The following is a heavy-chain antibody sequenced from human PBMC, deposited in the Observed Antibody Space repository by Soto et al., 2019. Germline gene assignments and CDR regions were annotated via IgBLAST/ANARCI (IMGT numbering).Heavy chain of an antibody. D-gene: IGHD6-19*01. Sequence: QVQLVQSGAEVKKPGASVKVACKASGYTFTTYGSSCVRQAPGQGLEWMGWINAYNGNTNYAQKLQGRVTMTTDTSTSTAYMELRSLRSDDTAVYYCARDPVSGTYFDYWGQGTLVTVSS. CDR1: GYTFTTYG. V-gene: IGHV1-18*01. CDR2: INAYNGNT. CDR3: ARDPVSGTYFDY. J-gene: IGHJ4*02.